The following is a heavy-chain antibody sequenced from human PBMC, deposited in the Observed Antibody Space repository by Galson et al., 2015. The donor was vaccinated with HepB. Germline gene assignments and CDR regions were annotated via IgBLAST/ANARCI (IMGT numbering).Heavy chain of an antibody. CDR3: VRDRYRGSWEFDY. J-gene: IGHJ4*02. V-gene: IGHV3-74*01. D-gene: IGHD6-13*01. Sequence: SLRLSCAASGFTFRSYWMHWVRQVPGKGLVWVSRIDSDESSTTYADSVKGRFTISRDNAKNTLYLQMNSLRADDTAVYYCVRDRYRGSWEFDYWGQGTQVTVSS. CDR1: GFTFRSYW. CDR2: IDSDESST.